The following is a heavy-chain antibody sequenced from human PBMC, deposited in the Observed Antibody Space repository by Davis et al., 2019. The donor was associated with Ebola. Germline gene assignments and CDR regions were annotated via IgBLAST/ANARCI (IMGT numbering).Heavy chain of an antibody. J-gene: IGHJ5*01. CDR2: ISGHGDIT. CDR3: ARDQDTSPEWNWFDS. V-gene: IGHV3-23*01. D-gene: IGHD3-3*01. CDR1: GFALSSHA. Sequence: GESLKISCAASGFALSSHAMSWVRQAPEKGLEWVSAISGHGDITHYADSVKGRFTISRDNSKNTPYLQMNSLRAEDTALYYCARDQDTSPEWNWFDSWGQGTLVTVSS.